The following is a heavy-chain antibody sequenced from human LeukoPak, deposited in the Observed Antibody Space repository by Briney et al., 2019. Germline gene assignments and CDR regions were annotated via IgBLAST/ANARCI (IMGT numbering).Heavy chain of an antibody. D-gene: IGHD5-18*01. CDR3: ARERYYYFDY. CDR1: GFTVSSNY. CDR2: ISYDGSNK. V-gene: IGHV3-30*03. J-gene: IGHJ4*02. Sequence: GGSLRLSCAASGFTVSSNYMSWVRQAPGKGLEWVAVISYDGSNKYYADSVKGRFTISRDNSKNTLYLQMNSLRAEDTAVYYCARERYYYFDYWGQGTLVTVSS.